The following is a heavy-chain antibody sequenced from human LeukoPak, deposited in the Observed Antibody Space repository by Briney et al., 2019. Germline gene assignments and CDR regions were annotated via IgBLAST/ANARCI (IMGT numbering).Heavy chain of an antibody. CDR2: ITHSGST. J-gene: IGHJ3*02. CDR1: GVSFRGDH. Sequence: PSETLSLTCGVYGVSFRGDHWTWIRQPPGKGLEWIGEITHSGSTNYNPSLKSRVTMSLDTSKNQISLNLTSVTAADTAVYYCATAGLAVGGTQWHALEIWAKGHWSPSLQ. D-gene: IGHD6-19*01. CDR3: ATAGLAVGGTQWHALEI. V-gene: IGHV4-34*01.